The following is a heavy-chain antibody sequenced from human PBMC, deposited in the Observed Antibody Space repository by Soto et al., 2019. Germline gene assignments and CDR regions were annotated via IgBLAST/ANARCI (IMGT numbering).Heavy chain of an antibody. CDR3: AREGGHGTEKHHYGLDI. CDR2: MSGRSGDP. D-gene: IGHD1-26*01. Sequence: QVQLVQSGGEVKKPGASVRVSCQASGYPFNKFAIHWVRQAPGHGLEWLGRMSGRSGDPNCAPTVRDRITMAPDTSNNTAYMELRSLRSDHTAVYYCAREGGHGTEKHHYGLDIWGQGTTVTV. V-gene: IGHV1-18*01. CDR1: GYPFNKFA. J-gene: IGHJ6*02.